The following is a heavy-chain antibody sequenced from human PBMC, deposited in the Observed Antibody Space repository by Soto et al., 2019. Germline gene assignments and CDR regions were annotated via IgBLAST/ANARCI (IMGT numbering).Heavy chain of an antibody. J-gene: IGHJ5*01. CDR1: GYSFHNSG. V-gene: IGHV1-18*01. CDR2: ISVLNGYA. D-gene: IGHD1-1*01. CDR3: SKNGTTWFAS. Sequence: QVQLVQSGPELKKPGASVKVSCKTSGYSFHNSGISWVRQAPGQGLEWMGWISVLNGYAHYGQKFQGRVIMTADTFTRTAYMEWRGLRSDDTAMYYCSKNGTTWFASWGQGTPVTVSS.